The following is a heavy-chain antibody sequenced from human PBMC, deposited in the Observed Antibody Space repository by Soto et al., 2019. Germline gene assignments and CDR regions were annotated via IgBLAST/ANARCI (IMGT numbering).Heavy chain of an antibody. V-gene: IGHV4-4*02. Sequence: SETLSLTCVVSGDSISSTHWWTWVRQTPGKGLEWIGEIYHTGSTKYNPTLKNRVTISVDKSNNEFSLNLKSVTAADTAVYYCARARGYCSSTSCYSHYYYGMDVWGQGTTVTVSS. J-gene: IGHJ6*02. CDR1: GDSISSTHW. CDR3: ARARGYCSSTSCYSHYYYGMDV. D-gene: IGHD2-2*01. CDR2: IYHTGST.